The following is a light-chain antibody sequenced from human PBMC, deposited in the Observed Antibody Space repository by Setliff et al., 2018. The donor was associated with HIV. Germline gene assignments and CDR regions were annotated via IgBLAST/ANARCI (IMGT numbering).Light chain of an antibody. V-gene: IGLV2-23*02. J-gene: IGLJ1*01. CDR2: EVN. Sequence: QSVLTQPASVSGSPGQSSTISCTGTRSDIGTYDLASWYRQYPGKAPKLIIYEVNRRPAGVSDRLSGSKSGNTASLTISGLRAEDEATYYCCSYTSSTTYVFGTGTKSPS. CDR1: RSDIGTYDL. CDR3: CSYTSSTTYV.